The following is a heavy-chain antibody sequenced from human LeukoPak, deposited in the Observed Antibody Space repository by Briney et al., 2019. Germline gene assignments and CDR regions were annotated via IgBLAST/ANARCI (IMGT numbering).Heavy chain of an antibody. D-gene: IGHD1-26*01. Sequence: PGGSLRLSCAASGFTFSSYRMSWVRQAPGKGLEWVANIKQDGSEKYYVDSVKGRFTISRDNAKNSLYLQINSLRAEDTAIYYCAKDWDWELLIFDYWGQGTLVTVSS. V-gene: IGHV3-7*03. CDR2: IKQDGSEK. J-gene: IGHJ4*02. CDR3: AKDWDWELLIFDY. CDR1: GFTFSSYR.